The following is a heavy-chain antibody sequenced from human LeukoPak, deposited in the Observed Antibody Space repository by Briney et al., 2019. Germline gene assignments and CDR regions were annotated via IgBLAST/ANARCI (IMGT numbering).Heavy chain of an antibody. D-gene: IGHD3-10*01. V-gene: IGHV4-59*01. CDR2: IYYSGNT. Sequence: SETLSLTCTVSGDSISSYYWSWIRQPPGKGLEWIGYIYYSGNTNYNPTLKSRLTMSVDMSKNQFSLKLSSVTAADTAVYYCARHESGYYYGSGRTTIDYWGQGTLVTVSS. J-gene: IGHJ4*02. CDR3: ARHESGYYYGSGRTTIDY. CDR1: GDSISSYY.